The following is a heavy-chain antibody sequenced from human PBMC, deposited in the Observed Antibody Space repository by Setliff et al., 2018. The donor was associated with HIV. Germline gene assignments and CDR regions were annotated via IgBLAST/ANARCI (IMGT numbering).Heavy chain of an antibody. D-gene: IGHD5-12*01. CDR1: GYTFNNYG. Sequence: ASVKVSCKASGYTFNNYGISWVRQAPEQGLEWMGWINTHSGYTNYAQNVQGRVTVTMDTSTSTAYMALRSLKSDDTAVYYCARGKTWLRFLDYWGQGTLVTVSS. V-gene: IGHV1-18*01. J-gene: IGHJ4*02. CDR2: INTHSGYT. CDR3: ARGKTWLRFLDY.